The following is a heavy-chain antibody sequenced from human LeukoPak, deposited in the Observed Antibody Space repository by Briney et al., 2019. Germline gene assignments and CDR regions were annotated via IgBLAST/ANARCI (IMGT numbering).Heavy chain of an antibody. J-gene: IGHJ4*02. V-gene: IGHV3-23*01. CDR1: GFTFSSYA. CDR2: ISGSGGST. Sequence: GGSLRLSCAASGFTFSSYAMSWVRQAPGKGLEWVSAISGSGGSTYYADSVKGRFTISRDNSKNTLYLQMNSLRAEDTAVYYCAKDSEVLLWFGELGDWGQGTLVTVSS. CDR3: AKDSEVLLWFGELGD. D-gene: IGHD3-10*01.